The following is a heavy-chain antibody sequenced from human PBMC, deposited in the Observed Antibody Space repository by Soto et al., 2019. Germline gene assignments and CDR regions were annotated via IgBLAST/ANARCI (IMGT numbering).Heavy chain of an antibody. CDR3: AKGVFGSSGATNWFDP. V-gene: IGHV3-23*01. CDR1: GFTFSSYA. Sequence: PGGSLRLSCAASGFTFSSYAMSWVRQAPGKGLEWVSAISGSGGSTYYADSVMGRFTISRDNSKNTLYLQMNSLRAEDTAVYYCAKGVFGSSGATNWFDPWGQGTLVTVSS. J-gene: IGHJ5*02. D-gene: IGHD3-22*01. CDR2: ISGSGGST.